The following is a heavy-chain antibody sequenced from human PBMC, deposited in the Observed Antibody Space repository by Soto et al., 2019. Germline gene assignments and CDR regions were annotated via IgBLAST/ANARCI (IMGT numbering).Heavy chain of an antibody. CDR2: IIPILGIT. CDR1: GGTFSSYT. Sequence: ASVKVSCTASGGTFSSYTISCVRQAPGQGLEWMGRIIPILGITNYAQKFQGRVTITTDTSTSTAYMELRSLRSDDTAVYYCARDVWQRCATVNDVCPYYYGMDVWGQGTTVTVSS. V-gene: IGHV1-69*04. J-gene: IGHJ6*02. CDR3: ARDVWQRCATVNDVCPYYYGMDV. D-gene: IGHD4-17*01.